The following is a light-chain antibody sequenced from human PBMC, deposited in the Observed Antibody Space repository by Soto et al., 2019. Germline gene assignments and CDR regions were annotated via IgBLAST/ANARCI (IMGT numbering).Light chain of an antibody. CDR3: AAWDDSLNGYV. CDR1: SSNIGSNT. CDR2: SNN. J-gene: IGLJ1*01. Sequence: QSVLTQPPSASGTPGQRVTISCSGSSSNIGSNTVNWYQQLPGTAPKLLIYSNNQRPSGVPDRFSGSKSGTSASLAISGLQSEDEDDYDCAAWDDSLNGYVFGTGTKLTVL. V-gene: IGLV1-44*01.